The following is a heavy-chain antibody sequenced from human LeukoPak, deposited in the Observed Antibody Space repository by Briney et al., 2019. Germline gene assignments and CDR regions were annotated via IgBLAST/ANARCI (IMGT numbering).Heavy chain of an antibody. D-gene: IGHD1-7*01. V-gene: IGHV3-30-3*01. CDR3: ARETGTGFFFDY. CDR1: GFTFSSYA. Sequence: GGSLRLSCAASGFTFSSYAMHWVRQAPGKGLEWVAVTSYDGSNKYYADSVKGRFTISRDNSKNTLYLQMNSLRAEDTAVYYCARETGTGFFFDYWGQGTLVTVSS. J-gene: IGHJ4*02. CDR2: TSYDGSNK.